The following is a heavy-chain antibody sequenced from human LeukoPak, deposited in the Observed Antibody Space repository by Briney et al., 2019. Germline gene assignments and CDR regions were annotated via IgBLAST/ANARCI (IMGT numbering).Heavy chain of an antibody. J-gene: IGHJ4*02. CDR2: ISGSGGST. V-gene: IGHV3-23*01. Sequence: GGSLRLSCAASGFTFSSYAMSWVRQAPGQGLEWVSAISGSGGSTYYADSVKGRFTISRDNSKNTLYLQMNSLRAEDTAVYYCAKSLSSSPYYFDYWGQGTLVTVSS. D-gene: IGHD6-13*01. CDR1: GFTFSSYA. CDR3: AKSLSSSPYYFDY.